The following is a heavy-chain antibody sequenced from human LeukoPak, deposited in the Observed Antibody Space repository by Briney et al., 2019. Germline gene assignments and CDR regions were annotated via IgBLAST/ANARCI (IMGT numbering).Heavy chain of an antibody. CDR3: ARVGSSWTYYFDY. D-gene: IGHD6-13*01. J-gene: IGHJ4*02. Sequence: SETLSLTCTVSGGSINSRYWSWIRQPPGKGLEWIGYIYYSGSTNYNPSLKSRVTISVDTSKNQFSLKLSSVTAADTAVYYCARVGSSWTYYFDYWGQGTLVTVSS. CDR1: GGSINSRY. V-gene: IGHV4-59*11. CDR2: IYYSGST.